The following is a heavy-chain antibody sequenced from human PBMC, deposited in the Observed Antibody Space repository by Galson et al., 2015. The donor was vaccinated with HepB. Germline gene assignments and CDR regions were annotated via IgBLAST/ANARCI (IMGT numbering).Heavy chain of an antibody. J-gene: IGHJ2*01. CDR2: MNPKSGNT. CDR1: GYTFTRYD. V-gene: IGHV1-8*01. CDR3: ARISGSSVYYSFDL. D-gene: IGHD3-22*01. Sequence: SCKASGYTFTRYDINWVRQATGQGPEWMGWMNPKSGNTGYAQKFQGRVTMTRNTSITTAYMELSSLRSEDTAVYYCARISGSSVYYSFDLWGRGTLVTVSS.